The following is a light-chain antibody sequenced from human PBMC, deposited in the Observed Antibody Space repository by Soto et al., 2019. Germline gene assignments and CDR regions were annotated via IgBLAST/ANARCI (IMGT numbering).Light chain of an antibody. V-gene: IGKV1-5*03. CDR3: QHYRSYSEA. CDR2: KAS. CDR1: QTISSW. J-gene: IGKJ1*01. Sequence: DIQMNQSPSTLSGSVGDRVTITCRASQTISSWLAWYQQKPGKAPKLLIYKASTLKSGVPSRFSGSGSGTEFTLTISSLQPDDFATYYCQHYRSYSEAFGQGTKVELK.